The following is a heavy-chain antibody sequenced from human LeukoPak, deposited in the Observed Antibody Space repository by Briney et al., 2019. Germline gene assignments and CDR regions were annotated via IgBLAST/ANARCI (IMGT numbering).Heavy chain of an antibody. CDR1: GFTISNYW. CDR2: INQDGTVE. J-gene: IGHJ4*02. D-gene: IGHD3-10*01. Sequence: PGGSLRLSCAASGFTISNYWMNWVRQSPGEGLEWVANINQDGTVEHYVDSVKGRFTISRDNAKNSLYLQMNTLRAEDKAVYYCARDCCASGSLDYWGQGALVTVSS. V-gene: IGHV3-7*04. CDR3: ARDCCASGSLDY.